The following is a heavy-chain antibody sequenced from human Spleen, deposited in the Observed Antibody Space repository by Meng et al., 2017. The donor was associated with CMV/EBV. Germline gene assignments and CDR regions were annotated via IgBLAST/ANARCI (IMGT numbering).Heavy chain of an antibody. CDR2: IYPGDSDT. Sequence: GESLKISCKGSGDIFTGYWIGWVRQTPGKALEWMGIIYPGDSDTRYSPSFQGQVTISADKSITTAYLQWTSLKASDTAMYYCARGGLYGYNNYYGLDVWGQGTTVTVSS. CDR3: ARGGLYGYNNYYGLDV. V-gene: IGHV5-51*01. CDR1: GDIFTGYW. D-gene: IGHD5-24*01. J-gene: IGHJ6*02.